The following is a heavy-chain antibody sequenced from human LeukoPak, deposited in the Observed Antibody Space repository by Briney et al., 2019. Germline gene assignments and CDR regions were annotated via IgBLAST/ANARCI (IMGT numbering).Heavy chain of an antibody. Sequence: PGGSLRLSCAASGFTVRSNFMNWVRQAPGKGLEWVSSFSGSDENTHHADSVKGRFTISRDNSKNTLYLQMNSLRVEDTATYYCAKLKVFGSGSWDYWGQGSLVTVSS. J-gene: IGHJ4*02. V-gene: IGHV3-23*01. CDR3: AKLKVFGSGSWDY. D-gene: IGHD3-10*01. CDR2: FSGSDENT. CDR1: GFTVRSNF.